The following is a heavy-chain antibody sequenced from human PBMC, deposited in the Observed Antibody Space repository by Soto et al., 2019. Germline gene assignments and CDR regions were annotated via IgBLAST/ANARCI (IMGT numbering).Heavy chain of an antibody. D-gene: IGHD6-13*01. CDR2: IIPIFGTA. J-gene: IGHJ5*02. CDR3: ARSYSPYSSSPVEWFDP. CDR1: GGTFSSYA. Sequence: QVQLVQSGAEVKKPGSSVKVSCKASGGTFSSYAISGVRQAPGQGLEWMGGIIPIFGTANYAQKFQGRVTITADESTSTAYMELSSLRSEDTAVYYCARSYSPYSSSPVEWFDPWGQGTLVTVSS. V-gene: IGHV1-69*12.